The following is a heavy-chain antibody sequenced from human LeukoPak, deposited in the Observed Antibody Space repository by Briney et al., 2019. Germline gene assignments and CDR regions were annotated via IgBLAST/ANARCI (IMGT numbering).Heavy chain of an antibody. J-gene: IGHJ4*02. V-gene: IGHV4-39*01. D-gene: IGHD3-22*01. CDR3: ASDRSGLSFCF. CDR1: GGSISSSSYY. CDR2: IYYSGST. Sequence: PSETLSLTCTVSGGSISSSSYYWGWIRQPPGKGLEWIGSIYYSGSTHYNSSLKSRITISVDTSKNQFSLKLTSVTAADTAVYYCASDRSGLSFCFWGQGTLVTVSS.